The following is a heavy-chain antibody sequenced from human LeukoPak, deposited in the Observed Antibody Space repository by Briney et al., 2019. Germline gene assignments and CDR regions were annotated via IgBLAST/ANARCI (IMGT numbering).Heavy chain of an antibody. V-gene: IGHV4-34*01. Sequence: SETLSLTCAVYGGSFSGYYWSWIRQPPGKGLEWIGEINHSGIPRYNPSLKSRVTISLDTSKNQFSLNLTSVTAADTAVYYCARGLILAGETLGYWGQGTLVTVSS. J-gene: IGHJ4*02. CDR3: ARGLILAGETLGY. CDR1: GGSFSGYY. CDR2: INHSGIP. D-gene: IGHD6-19*01.